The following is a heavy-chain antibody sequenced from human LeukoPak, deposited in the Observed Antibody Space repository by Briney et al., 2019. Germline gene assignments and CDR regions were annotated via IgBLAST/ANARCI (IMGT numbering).Heavy chain of an antibody. J-gene: IGHJ6*02. CDR2: IYLVASDT. CDR1: GYSFTSYW. D-gene: IGHD1-1*01. CDR3: ARRTKYYYYYGMDV. V-gene: IGHV5-51*01. Sequence: GEPLKISCKGSGYSFTSYWIGWVRQMPGKGLEWMGIIYLVASDTRYSPSFQGHVTISAAKSISPAYLQWSSLKASDTAMYYCARRTKYYYYYGMDVWGQGTTVTVSS.